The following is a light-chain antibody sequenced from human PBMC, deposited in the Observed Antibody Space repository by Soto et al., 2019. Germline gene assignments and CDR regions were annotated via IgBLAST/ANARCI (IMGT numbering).Light chain of an antibody. CDR2: GAS. CDR3: QQFNNWPPWT. J-gene: IGKJ1*01. V-gene: IGKV3-15*01. Sequence: EIVMTQSPASLSVSPGERATLSCRASQNVGNNLVWYQQKPGQAPRLLIYGASTRAAGIPDRFSGSGSGTEFTLTISGLQSDDFAVYYCQQFNNWPPWTFGQGTKVDIK. CDR1: QNVGNN.